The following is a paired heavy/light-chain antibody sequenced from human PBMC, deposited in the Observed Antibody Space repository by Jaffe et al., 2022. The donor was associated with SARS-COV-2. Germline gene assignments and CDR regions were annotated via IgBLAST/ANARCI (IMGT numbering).Light chain of an antibody. CDR2: EDN. CDR3: YSTDIGVDHP. Sequence: SSELTQPPSVSVSPGQTARITCSGEVLPKKFVYWYQQKSGQAPVLVIYEDNKRPSGIPERFSGSSSGTVATLTISGAQVGDEADYYCYSTDIGVDHPFGGGTKLTVL. J-gene: IGLJ3*02. V-gene: IGLV3-10*01. CDR1: VLPKKF.
Heavy chain of an antibody. CDR2: IDPSDSYS. Sequence: EVHLVQSGAEVKKPGEALTISCKVSGYTFTNYWINWVRQMPGKGLELMGRIDPSDSYSKYSPSFEGHVTISTDKSINTAYLQWNSLKASDTGIYYCTRVESSGSYGEYFQHWGQGTLVTVLS. D-gene: IGHD3-16*01. V-gene: IGHV5-10-1*03. J-gene: IGHJ1*01. CDR1: GYTFTNYW. CDR3: TRVESSGSYGEYFQH.